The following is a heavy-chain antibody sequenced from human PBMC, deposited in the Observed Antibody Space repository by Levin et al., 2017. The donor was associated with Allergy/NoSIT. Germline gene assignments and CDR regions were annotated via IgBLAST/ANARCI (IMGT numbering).Heavy chain of an antibody. Sequence: GESLKISCAASGFTFSSYAMHWVRQAPGKGLEWVAVISYDGSNKYYADSVKGRFTISRDNSKNTLYLQMNSLRAEDTAVYYCAREDIVVVVAATYYGMDVWGQGTTVTVSS. CDR1: GFTFSSYA. J-gene: IGHJ6*02. CDR2: ISYDGSNK. V-gene: IGHV3-30-3*01. D-gene: IGHD2-15*01. CDR3: AREDIVVVVAATYYGMDV.